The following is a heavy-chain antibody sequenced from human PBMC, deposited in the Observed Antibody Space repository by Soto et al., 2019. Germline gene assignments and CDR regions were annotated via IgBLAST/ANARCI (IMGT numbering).Heavy chain of an antibody. CDR2: INHSGST. V-gene: IGHV4-59*12. CDR1: GGSISSYY. J-gene: IGHJ4*02. Sequence: QVQLQESGPGLVKPSETLSLTCTVSGGSISSYYWSWIRQPPGKGLEWIGEINHSGSTNYNPSLKSRVTISVDTSKNQFSLKLSSVTAADTAVYYCARGYIAAAEKSFDYWGQGTLVTVSS. D-gene: IGHD6-13*01. CDR3: ARGYIAAAEKSFDY.